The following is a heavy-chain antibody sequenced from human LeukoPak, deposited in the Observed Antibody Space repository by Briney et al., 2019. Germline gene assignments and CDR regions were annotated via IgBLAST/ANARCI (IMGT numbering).Heavy chain of an antibody. V-gene: IGHV3-9*03. CDR1: GFTFSSYW. CDR3: TKDSGNSWYLVNNYFDS. CDR2: LSYNSGSV. Sequence: PGGSLRLSCAASGFTFSSYWMSWVRHAPGKGLEWVAGLSYNSGSVGHADSVKGRFIISRDNAKNTVYLQMNSLRIEDMGFYYCTKDSGNSWYLVNNYFDSWGQGALVTVSS. J-gene: IGHJ5*01. D-gene: IGHD6-13*01.